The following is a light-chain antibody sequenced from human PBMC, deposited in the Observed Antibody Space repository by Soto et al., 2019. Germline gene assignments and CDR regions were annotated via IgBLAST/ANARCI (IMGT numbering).Light chain of an antibody. V-gene: IGLV2-14*01. Sequence: QSVLTQPPSVSAAPGQKVTISCSGSSSNIGNNYVSWYQQHPGKAPKLMIYEVSNRPSGVSNRFSGSKSGNTASLTISGLQAEDEADYYCSSYTSSSPYVFGTGTKVTVL. CDR3: SSYTSSSPYV. CDR2: EVS. CDR1: SSNIGNNY. J-gene: IGLJ1*01.